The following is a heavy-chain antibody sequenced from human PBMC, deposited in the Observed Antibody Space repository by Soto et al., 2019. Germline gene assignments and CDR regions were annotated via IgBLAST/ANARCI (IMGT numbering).Heavy chain of an antibody. Sequence: PGGSLRLSCAASGFTFSSYGMHWVRQAPGKGLEWVAVISYDGSNKYYADSVKGRFTISRDNSKNTLYLQMNSLRAEDTAVYYCAKVLRGYRDYMDVWGKGTTVTVSS. V-gene: IGHV3-30*18. J-gene: IGHJ6*03. CDR2: ISYDGSNK. D-gene: IGHD5-18*01. CDR3: AKVLRGYRDYMDV. CDR1: GFTFSSYG.